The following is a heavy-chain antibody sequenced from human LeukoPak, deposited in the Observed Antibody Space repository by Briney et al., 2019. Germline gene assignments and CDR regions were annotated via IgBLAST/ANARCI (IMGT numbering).Heavy chain of an antibody. CDR2: INPSGGST. D-gene: IGHD5-18*01. Sequence: GASVKVSCKASGYTFTSYYMHWVRQAPGQGLEWMGLINPSGGSTSYAQKFQGRVTMTRDTSTSTVYMELSSLRSEDTAVYYCARSTEGLQTAMVSFDYWGQGTLVTVSS. CDR1: GYTFTSYY. J-gene: IGHJ4*02. CDR3: ARSTEGLQTAMVSFDY. V-gene: IGHV1-46*01.